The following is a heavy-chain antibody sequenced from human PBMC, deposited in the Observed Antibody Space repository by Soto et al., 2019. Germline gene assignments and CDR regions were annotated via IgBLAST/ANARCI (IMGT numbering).Heavy chain of an antibody. Sequence: ASVKVSCKASGYTFTSYYMHWVRQAPGQGLEWMGIINPSGGSTSYAQKFQGRVTMTRDTSTSTVYMELSSLRSEDTAVYYCARVEEDCSSTSCYAHYWGQGTLVTVSS. CDR3: ARVEEDCSSTSCYAHY. V-gene: IGHV1-46*01. CDR1: GYTFTSYY. CDR2: INPSGGST. D-gene: IGHD2-2*01. J-gene: IGHJ4*02.